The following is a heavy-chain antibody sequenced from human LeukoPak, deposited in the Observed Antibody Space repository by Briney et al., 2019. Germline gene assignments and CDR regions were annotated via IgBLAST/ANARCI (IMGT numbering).Heavy chain of an antibody. V-gene: IGHV4-38-2*02. CDR1: GYSISTGYY. J-gene: IGHJ6*03. CDR2: IYHSGRS. Sequence: SETLSLTCTVSGYSISTGYYWGCIRHSPGKGLEWIGNIYHSGRSYYNPSLKSRVTISVDTSKNYFSLKLSSVTAADTAVYYCARGGYCSSTSCDTNRVVVPHYYYYMDVWGKGTTVTISS. D-gene: IGHD2-2*01. CDR3: ARGGYCSSTSCDTNRVVVPHYYYYMDV.